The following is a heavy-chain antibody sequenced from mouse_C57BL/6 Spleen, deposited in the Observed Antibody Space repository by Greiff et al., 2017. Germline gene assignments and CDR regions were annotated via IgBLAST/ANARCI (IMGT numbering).Heavy chain of an antibody. CDR2: LDPSDSYT. D-gene: IGHD2-4*01. Sequence: QVQLQQPGAELVKPGASVKLSCKASGYTFTSYWMPWVKQSPGQGLEWIGELDPSDSYTNYNQKFKGKSTLTVAKSSSPAYMQLSSLTAEDSAVYYCAIDYDYDGNVWGTGTTVTVSS. CDR3: AIDYDYDGNV. CDR1: GYTFTSYW. V-gene: IGHV1-69*01. J-gene: IGHJ1*03.